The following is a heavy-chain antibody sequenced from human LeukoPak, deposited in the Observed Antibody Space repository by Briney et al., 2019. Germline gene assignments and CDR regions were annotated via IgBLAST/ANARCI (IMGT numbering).Heavy chain of an antibody. D-gene: IGHD3-22*01. CDR1: GYTFTGYY. CDR3: ARKYYYDNSGYFDI. V-gene: IGHV1-2*02. CDR2: INPNSGGT. Sequence: ASVKVSCKASGYTFTGYYMHWVRQAPGQGLEWMGWINPNSGGTNYAQKFQGRVTMTTDTSISTAYMELSRLRSDDTAVYYCARKYYYDNSGYFDIWGQGTMVTVSS. J-gene: IGHJ3*02.